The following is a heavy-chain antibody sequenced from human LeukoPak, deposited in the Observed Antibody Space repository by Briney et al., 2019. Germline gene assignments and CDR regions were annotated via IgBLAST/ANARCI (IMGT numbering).Heavy chain of an antibody. V-gene: IGHV4-59*01. CDR3: ARGRSHPKGYSYGSASPYYYYGMDV. Sequence: SETLSLTCTVSGGSISSYYWSWIRQPPGKGLEWIGYIYYSGSTNYNPSLKSRVTISVDTSKNQFSLKLSSVTAADTAVYYCARGRSHPKGYSYGSASPYYYYGMDVWGQGTTVTVSS. CDR1: GGSISSYY. CDR2: IYYSGST. J-gene: IGHJ6*02. D-gene: IGHD5-18*01.